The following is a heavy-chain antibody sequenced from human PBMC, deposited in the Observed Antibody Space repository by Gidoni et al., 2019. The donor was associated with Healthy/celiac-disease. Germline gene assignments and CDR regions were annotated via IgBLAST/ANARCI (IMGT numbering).Heavy chain of an antibody. Sequence: QVQLVQSGAEVKKPGASVKVSCKASGYTFTSYGISWVRQAPGQGLEWMGWISAYNGNTNYAQKLQGRVTMTTDTSTSTAYMELRSLRSDDTAVYYCARALGGDSSGWYVGLDFDYWGQGTLVTVSS. CDR2: ISAYNGNT. D-gene: IGHD6-19*01. CDR3: ARALGGDSSGWYVGLDFDY. CDR1: GYTFTSYG. V-gene: IGHV1-18*01. J-gene: IGHJ4*02.